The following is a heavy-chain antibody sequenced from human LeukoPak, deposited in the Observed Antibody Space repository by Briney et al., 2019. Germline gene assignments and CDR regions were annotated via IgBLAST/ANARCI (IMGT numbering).Heavy chain of an antibody. CDR1: GFTFSSYS. CDR2: ISSSSSTI. CDR3: GSTGDYYGSGSYYKDYYYGMDV. D-gene: IGHD3-10*01. Sequence: TGGSLRLSCAASGFTFSSYSMNWVRQAPGKGLEWVSYISSSSSTIYYADSVKGRFTISRDNAKNSLYLRMNSLRAEDTAVYYCGSTGDYYGSGSYYKDYYYGMDVWGQGTTVTVSS. J-gene: IGHJ6*02. V-gene: IGHV3-48*01.